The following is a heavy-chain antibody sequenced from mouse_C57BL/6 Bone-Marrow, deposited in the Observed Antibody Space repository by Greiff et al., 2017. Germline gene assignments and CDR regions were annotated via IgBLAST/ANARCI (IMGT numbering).Heavy chain of an antibody. CDR3: AVYDGVYAMDY. J-gene: IGHJ4*01. CDR2: IDPANGNT. CDR1: GFTIKNTY. D-gene: IGHD2-3*01. Sequence: EVQLQQSVAELVRPGASVKLSCTASGFTIKNTYMHWVKQRPEQGLEWIGRIDPANGNTKYAPKFQGKATITADTSSNTAYLQLSSLTSEDTAIYYCAVYDGVYAMDYWVQGTSVTVSS. V-gene: IGHV14-3*01.